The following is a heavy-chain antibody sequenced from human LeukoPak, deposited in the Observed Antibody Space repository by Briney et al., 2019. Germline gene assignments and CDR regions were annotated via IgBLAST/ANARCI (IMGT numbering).Heavy chain of an antibody. CDR2: IIPIFGTA. Sequence: ASVKVSCKASGGTFSSYAISWVRQAPGQGLEWMGGIIPIFGTANYAQKFQGRVTITADESTSTAYMELSSLRSEDTAVYYCGITLPVVPAAMGSRGMDVWGQGTTVTVSS. D-gene: IGHD2-2*01. CDR3: GITLPVVPAAMGSRGMDV. J-gene: IGHJ6*02. CDR1: GGTFSSYA. V-gene: IGHV1-69*13.